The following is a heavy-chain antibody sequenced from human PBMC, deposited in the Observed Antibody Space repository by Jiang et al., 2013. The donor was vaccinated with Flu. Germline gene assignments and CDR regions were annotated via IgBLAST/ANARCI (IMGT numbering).Heavy chain of an antibody. Sequence: TVSGGSVSSGSYYWSWIRQPPGKGLEWIGYIYYHWGAPTQPSLKSRVTISVDTSKNQFSLKLSSVTAADTAVYYCARSVEGWFDPWGQGTLVTVSS. D-gene: IGHD2-2*01. CDR3: ARSVEGWFDP. CDR2: IYYHWGAP. V-gene: IGHV4-61*01. CDR1: GGSVSSGSYY. J-gene: IGHJ5*02.